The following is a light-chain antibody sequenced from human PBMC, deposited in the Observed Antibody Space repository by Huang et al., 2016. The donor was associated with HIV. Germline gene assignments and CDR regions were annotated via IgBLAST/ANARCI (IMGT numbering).Light chain of an antibody. CDR2: DTS. J-gene: IGKJ2*01. Sequence: EIVLSQSPATLSLSPGERATLSCRASQSVSSYLAWYQQKPGKAPRLLIYDTSNRATGIPARFGGSGSGTDFTLTISSLEPEDFAVYFCQQRGNWPYTFGQGTKLEIK. CDR1: QSVSSY. CDR3: QQRGNWPYT. V-gene: IGKV3-11*01.